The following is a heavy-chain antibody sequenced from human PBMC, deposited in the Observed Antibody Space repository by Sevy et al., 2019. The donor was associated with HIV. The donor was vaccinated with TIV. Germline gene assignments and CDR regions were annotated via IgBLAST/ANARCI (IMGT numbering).Heavy chain of an antibody. Sequence: INKRRASVKVSCKASGYTFTSYGISWVRQAPGQGLEWMGWISAYNGNTNYAQKLQGRVTMTTDTSTSTAYMELRSLRSDDTAVYYCARVDGFLEWLLQYNWFDPWGQGTLVTVSS. CDR2: ISAYNGNT. D-gene: IGHD3-3*01. CDR3: ARVDGFLEWLLQYNWFDP. CDR1: GYTFTSYG. J-gene: IGHJ5*02. V-gene: IGHV1-18*01.